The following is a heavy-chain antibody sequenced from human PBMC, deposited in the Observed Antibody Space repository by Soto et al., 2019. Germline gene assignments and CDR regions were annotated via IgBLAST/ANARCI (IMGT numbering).Heavy chain of an antibody. J-gene: IGHJ4*02. CDR1: GYTFTSYG. CDR3: AATITMMVRGTLDY. CDR2: ISADNGNT. D-gene: IGHD3-22*01. Sequence: ASVKVSCKASGYTFTSYGISWVRQAPGQGLEWMGWISADNGNTNYAQKLQERVTITRDTSTSTAYMELSSLRSEDTAVYYCAATITMMVRGTLDYWGQGTLVTVSS. V-gene: IGHV1-18*01.